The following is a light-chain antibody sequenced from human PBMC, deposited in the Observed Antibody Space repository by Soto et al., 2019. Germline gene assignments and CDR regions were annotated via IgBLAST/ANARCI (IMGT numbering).Light chain of an antibody. V-gene: IGKV1-39*01. CDR2: TAS. Sequence: DIQMTQSPSSLSGSVGDTFVITCRASQTISVYLNWYQQIAGKAPKLLIYTASTLQTGVPSRFSGSGSGTDFTLTISSLQSEDLAVYHCQQYNKWPQTFGQGTKVDIK. CDR3: QQYNKWPQT. J-gene: IGKJ1*01. CDR1: QTISVY.